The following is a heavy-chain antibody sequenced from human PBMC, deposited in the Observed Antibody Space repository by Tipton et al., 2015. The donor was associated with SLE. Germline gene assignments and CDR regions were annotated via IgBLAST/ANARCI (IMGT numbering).Heavy chain of an antibody. D-gene: IGHD4-23*01. CDR1: DGSLSNYY. CDR3: ARGGTGDGRNPFDL. V-gene: IGHV4-34*01. CDR2: ITRRGKT. J-gene: IGHJ5*02. Sequence: LRLSCAVHDGSLSNYYWSWFRRPPGRGLEWIGEITRRGKTNYNPSLKSRVTISVDTSKNQFSLNLRSVTAADTAVYYCARGGTGDGRNPFDLWGQGTLVTVSS.